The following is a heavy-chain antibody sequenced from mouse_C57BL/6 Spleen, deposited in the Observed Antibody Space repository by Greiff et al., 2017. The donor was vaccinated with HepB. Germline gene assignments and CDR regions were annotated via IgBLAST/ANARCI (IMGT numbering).Heavy chain of an antibody. D-gene: IGHD3-3*01. CDR2: IWWDDDK. J-gene: IGHJ3*01. CDR1: GFSLSTFGMG. V-gene: IGHV8-8*01. Sequence: QVTLKESGPGILQPSQTLSLTCSFSGFSLSTFGMGVGWIRQPSGKGLEWLAHIWWDDDKYYNPALKSRRTITKDTSKNKVFLKIANVDTADTATYYCTRMNGWAAWIAYWGQGTLGTVST. CDR3: TRMNGWAAWIAY.